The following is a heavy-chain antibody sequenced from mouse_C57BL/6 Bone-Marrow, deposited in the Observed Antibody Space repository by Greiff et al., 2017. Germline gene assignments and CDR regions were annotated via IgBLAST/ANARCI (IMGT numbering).Heavy chain of an antibody. CDR1: GFNIKDDY. CDR2: IDPENGDT. J-gene: IGHJ2*01. Sequence: EVQLQQSGAELVRPGASVKLSCTASGFNIKDDYMHWVKQRPEQGLEWIGWIDPENGDTEYASKFQGKATITADTSSNTAYLQLSSLTSEDTAVYDCTTGWLLRHWGQCTTLTVSS. V-gene: IGHV14-4*01. D-gene: IGHD1-2*01. CDR3: TTGWLLRH.